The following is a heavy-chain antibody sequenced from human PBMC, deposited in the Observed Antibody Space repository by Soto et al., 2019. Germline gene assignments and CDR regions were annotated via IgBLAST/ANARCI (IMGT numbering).Heavy chain of an antibody. CDR1: GASINSYY. CDR3: ARLPPGGHPTENWFDR. Sequence: QVQLQESGPGLVKPSETRSLTCSVSGASINSYYWSWIRQPPGKGLEWIGYIFYSGNIDYNPSLKSRVTLSLDMSNNRISLRLSSVTAADTAMYYCARLPPGGHPTENWFDRWGQGTLVTVSS. D-gene: IGHD2-15*01. CDR2: IFYSGNI. V-gene: IGHV4-59*01. J-gene: IGHJ5*02.